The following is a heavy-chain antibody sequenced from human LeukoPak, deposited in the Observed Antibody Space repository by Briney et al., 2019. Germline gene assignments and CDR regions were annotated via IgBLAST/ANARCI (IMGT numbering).Heavy chain of an antibody. Sequence: GGSLRLSCAASGFTFSSYAMSWVRQAPGKGLEWVSAISGSGGSTYHADSVKGRFTISRDNSKNTLYLQMNSLRAEDTAVYYCAKSYCSSTSCHGDYWGQGTLVTVSS. CDR2: ISGSGGST. J-gene: IGHJ4*02. CDR1: GFTFSSYA. V-gene: IGHV3-23*01. CDR3: AKSYCSSTSCHGDY. D-gene: IGHD2-2*01.